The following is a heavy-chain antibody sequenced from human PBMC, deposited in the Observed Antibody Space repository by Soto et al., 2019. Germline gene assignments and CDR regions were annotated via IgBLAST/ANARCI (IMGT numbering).Heavy chain of an antibody. V-gene: IGHV4-31*03. Sequence: QVQLQESGPGLVKPSQTLSLTCTVSGGSISSGGYYWSWIRQHPGKGLEWIGYIYYSGSTYYNPSLKSRVTISVDKSKNQFSLKMSSVTAADTAVYYCARDYYDSSGYSAFDIWGQGTMVTVSS. CDR3: ARDYYDSSGYSAFDI. CDR1: GGSISSGGYY. D-gene: IGHD3-22*01. CDR2: IYYSGST. J-gene: IGHJ3*02.